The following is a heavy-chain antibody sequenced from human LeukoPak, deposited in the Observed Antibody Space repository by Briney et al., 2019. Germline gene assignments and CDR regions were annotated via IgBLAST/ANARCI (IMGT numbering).Heavy chain of an antibody. J-gene: IGHJ4*02. CDR2: IKQDGSEK. V-gene: IGHV3-7*01. CDR1: GFTFSGYW. CDR3: ARVRGYYDFWSGPEEKYYFDY. Sequence: GGSLRLSCAASGFTFSGYWMSWVRQAPGKGLEWVANIKQDGSEKYYVDSVKDRFTISRDNAKNSLYLQMNSLRAEDTAVYYCARVRGYYDFWSGPEEKYYFDYWGQGTLVTVSS. D-gene: IGHD3-3*01.